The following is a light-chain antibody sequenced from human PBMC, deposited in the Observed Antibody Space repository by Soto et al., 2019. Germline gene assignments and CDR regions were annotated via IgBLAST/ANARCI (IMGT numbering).Light chain of an antibody. CDR2: GAS. J-gene: IGKJ1*01. CDR1: QGVGSNY. CDR3: QQYDGSPRT. Sequence: EIVLTQSPGTLSLSPGERATLSCKASQGVGSNYLAWYQQKPGQAPRPLIYGASSRATGIPDRFSGSGSGADFTLTISRLEPEDCAVYYCQQYDGSPRTFGQGTKVEVK. V-gene: IGKV3-20*01.